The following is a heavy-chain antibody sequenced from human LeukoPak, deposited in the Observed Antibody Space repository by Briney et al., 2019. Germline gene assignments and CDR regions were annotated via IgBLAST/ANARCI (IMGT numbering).Heavy chain of an antibody. D-gene: IGHD3-9*01. J-gene: IGHJ4*02. Sequence: PGGSLRLSCAASGFTVSSNYMSWVRQAPGKGLEWVSVIYSGCSTYYADSVKGRFTISRDNSKNTLYLQMNSLRAEDTAVYYCARDGYYDILSAVMANDYWGQGTLVTVSS. CDR1: GFTVSSNY. CDR2: IYSGCST. V-gene: IGHV3-66*02. CDR3: ARDGYYDILSAVMANDY.